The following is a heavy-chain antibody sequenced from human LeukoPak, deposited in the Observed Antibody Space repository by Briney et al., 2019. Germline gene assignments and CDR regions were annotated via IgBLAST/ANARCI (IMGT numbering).Heavy chain of an antibody. Sequence: GGSLRLSCAASGFTFSSYAMSWVRRAPGKGLEWVSAISGSGGSTYYADSVKGRFTISRDNSKNTLYLQMNSLRAEDTAVYYCANSMVRGVTQYFQHWGQGTLVTVSS. CDR3: ANSMVRGVTQYFQH. V-gene: IGHV3-23*01. CDR2: ISGSGGST. D-gene: IGHD3-10*01. CDR1: GFTFSSYA. J-gene: IGHJ1*01.